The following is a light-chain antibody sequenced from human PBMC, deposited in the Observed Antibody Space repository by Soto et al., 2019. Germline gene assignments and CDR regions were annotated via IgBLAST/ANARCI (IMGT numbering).Light chain of an antibody. CDR2: AAS. Sequence: DIQMTQSPSSLSASVGDRVTITCRASQSIATWLYWYQQKPGTAPKLLIYAASNLYSGVPSRFSGSGSGTDFTLTISSLQPEDFATYYCQQTGSSFRTFGGGTKVEIK. V-gene: IGKV1-39*01. CDR3: QQTGSSFRT. CDR1: QSIATW. J-gene: IGKJ4*01.